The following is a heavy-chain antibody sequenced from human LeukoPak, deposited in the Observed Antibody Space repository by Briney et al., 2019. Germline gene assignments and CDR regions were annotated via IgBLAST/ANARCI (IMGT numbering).Heavy chain of an antibody. V-gene: IGHV3-30-3*01. D-gene: IGHD6-19*01. CDR2: ISYDGSDK. J-gene: IGHJ4*02. Sequence: GGSLRLSCVASGFTFSSYAIHWVRQAPGKGPEWVAIISYDGSDKYYVDSVKGRFTISRDNSKNTLYLQMNSLRAEDTALYYCARDVYSSTPNFFEYWGQGTRVTVSS. CDR3: ARDVYSSTPNFFEY. CDR1: GFTFSSYA.